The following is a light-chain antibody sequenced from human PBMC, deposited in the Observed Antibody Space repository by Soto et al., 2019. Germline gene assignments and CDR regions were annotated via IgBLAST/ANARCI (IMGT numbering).Light chain of an antibody. Sequence: DIQMTQSPSTLSPSVGDRVTITCRASQSISRLLAWYQQKPGRAPTLLIYKASTLESGVPSRFSGSRSGTEFSLTISSLQPYDFATYYCQQYNSYPLTFGQGTRLEIK. CDR1: QSISRL. CDR2: KAS. V-gene: IGKV1-5*03. J-gene: IGKJ5*01. CDR3: QQYNSYPLT.